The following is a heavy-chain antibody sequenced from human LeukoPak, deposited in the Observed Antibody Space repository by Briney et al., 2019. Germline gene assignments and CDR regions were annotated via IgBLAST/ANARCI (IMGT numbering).Heavy chain of an antibody. Sequence: GASVKVSCKASGYTFTGYYMHWVRQAPGQGLEWMGWINPNSGGTNYAQKFQGRVTMTRDTSISTAYMELSRLRSDDTAVYYCARDRVPRGYYYYYMDVWGKGTTVTVSS. CDR2: INPNSGGT. V-gene: IGHV1-2*02. D-gene: IGHD1-1*01. J-gene: IGHJ6*03. CDR1: GYTFTGYY. CDR3: ARDRVPRGYYYYYMDV.